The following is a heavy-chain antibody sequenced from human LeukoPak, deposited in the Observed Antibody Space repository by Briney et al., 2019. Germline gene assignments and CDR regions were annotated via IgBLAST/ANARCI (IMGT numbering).Heavy chain of an antibody. D-gene: IGHD2-2*01. V-gene: IGHV3-21*01. CDR2: ISSSSSYI. Sequence: GGSLRLSCAASGFTFSSYSMNWVRQAPGKGLEWVSSISSSSSYIYYADSVKGRFTISRDNAKNSLYLQMNSLRAEDTAVYYCARERNVAVVTAFDVWGQGTMVTVPS. CDR1: GFTFSSYS. J-gene: IGHJ3*01. CDR3: ARERNVAVVTAFDV.